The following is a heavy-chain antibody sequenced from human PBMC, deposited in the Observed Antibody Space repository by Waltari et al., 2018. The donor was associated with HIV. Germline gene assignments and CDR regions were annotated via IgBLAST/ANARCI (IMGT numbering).Heavy chain of an antibody. V-gene: IGHV3-21*01. CDR2: ISTLGRT. Sequence: EVLLVQSGGGLVKPGGSLRLSCAGAGFIFSNFTMNWIRKVPGRGLEWVSSISTLGRTYYADSMKGRFTISRDNAKKSLYLQMNSLRAEDTAIYYCTRDGDPNWGQGTLVTVSS. CDR1: GFIFSNFT. CDR3: TRDGDPN. J-gene: IGHJ4*02.